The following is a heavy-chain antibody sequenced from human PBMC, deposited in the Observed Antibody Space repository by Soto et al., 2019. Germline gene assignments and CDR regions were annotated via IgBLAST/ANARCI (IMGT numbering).Heavy chain of an antibody. CDR3: VMVDNYVTPTHQDV. CDR2: ISPYTGNT. Sequence: ASRKGSLKGSCYIFFNYWIPWVRQAPRQGLEWMGWISPYTGNTHSASKVQGRLTMTRAASTRTAYMDLGRLTSEDTAVYSCVMVDNYVTPTHQDVWG. V-gene: IGHV1-18*01. J-gene: IGHJ6*02. CDR1: CYIFFNYW. D-gene: IGHD3-16*01.